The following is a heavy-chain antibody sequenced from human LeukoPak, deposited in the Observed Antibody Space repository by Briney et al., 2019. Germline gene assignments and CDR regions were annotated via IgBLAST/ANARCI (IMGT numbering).Heavy chain of an antibody. CDR1: GFTFSRFW. CDR3: ARHNGWYDY. J-gene: IGHJ4*02. CDR2: INTDGSDT. Sequence: GGSLRLSCAASGFTFSRFWMHWVRQAPGKGLVWVLRINTDGSDTIYADSVKGRFTISRDNAKNSLYLQMNSLRAEDTAVYYCARHNGWYDYWGQGTLVTVSS. D-gene: IGHD6-19*01. V-gene: IGHV3-74*01.